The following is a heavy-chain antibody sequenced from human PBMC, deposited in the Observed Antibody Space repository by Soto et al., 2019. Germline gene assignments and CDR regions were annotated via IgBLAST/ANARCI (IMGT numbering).Heavy chain of an antibody. CDR3: ARGLYDTNAYYPSYNWFDP. V-gene: IGHV3-48*01. J-gene: IGHJ5*02. CDR1: GFTFTTFG. D-gene: IGHD3-22*01. CDR2: ISSSSSAM. Sequence: PGGSLRLSCAASGFTFTTFGMNWVRQAPGKGLEWLSYISSSSSAMYYADSVKGRFTISRDNAKNSLYLQMNSLRAEDTAVYYCARGLYDTNAYYPSYNWFDPWGQGTLVTVS.